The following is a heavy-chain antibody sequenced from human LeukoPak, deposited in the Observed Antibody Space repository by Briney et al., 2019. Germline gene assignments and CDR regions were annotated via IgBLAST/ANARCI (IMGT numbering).Heavy chain of an antibody. J-gene: IGHJ3*02. CDR1: GFTLRSRW. CDR3: VRNSEEYVRGSYRYADAFDI. V-gene: IGHV3-74*01. CDR2: INSDGSST. D-gene: IGHD3-16*02. Sequence: GGSLRLSCVASGFTLRSRWMHWVRQAPGKGLMWVSRINSDGSSTDYADSVKGRFSISRDNAKNTLFLQMSSLRGEDTAVYYCVRNSEEYVRGSYRYADAFDIWGQGTMVTVTS.